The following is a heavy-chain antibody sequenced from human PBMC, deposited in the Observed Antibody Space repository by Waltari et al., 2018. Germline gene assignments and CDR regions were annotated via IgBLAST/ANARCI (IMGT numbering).Heavy chain of an antibody. CDR1: GYSITSAYW. CDR3: AGHEWGLPGF. CDR2: IHSTGDT. J-gene: IGHJ4*02. V-gene: IGHV4-38-2*01. D-gene: IGHD1-26*01. Sequence: QVQLQESGPGLVKPSETLSLTCGVSGYSITSAYWWAWFRQPPGKGLDWIASIHSTGDTQYSPSRKSRVTISADKSKNEVSLRLTSVTAADTAVYYCAGHEWGLPGFWGQGTLVTVSS.